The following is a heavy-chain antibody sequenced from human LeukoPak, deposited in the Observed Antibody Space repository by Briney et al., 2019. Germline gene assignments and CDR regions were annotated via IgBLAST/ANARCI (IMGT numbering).Heavy chain of an antibody. D-gene: IGHD5-12*01. CDR3: ARVAYNSGWNIGH. V-gene: IGHV3-7*04. CDR1: GFTFSAFW. CDR2: IKQDGSEI. Sequence: GGSLRLSCAASGFTFSAFWMTWVRQAPGKGLECVANIKQDGSEIYYADSVRGRFTISRDNAKNSLYLQMNSLRAEDSALYYCARVAYNSGWNIGHWGQGTLVTVSS. J-gene: IGHJ4*02.